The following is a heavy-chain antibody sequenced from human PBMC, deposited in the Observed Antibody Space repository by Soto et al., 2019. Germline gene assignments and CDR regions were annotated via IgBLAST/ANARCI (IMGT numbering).Heavy chain of an antibody. D-gene: IGHD3-10*01. CDR3: VKVFRSYNTIFKHHFDY. V-gene: IGHV3-64D*06. CDR2: ISSDGGST. Sequence: GGSLRLSCSASGFTFSTYSMHWVRQAPGKGLEYVSAISSDGGSTYYADSVKGRFSISRDNSKNTLYLQMSSLITEDTAVYYCVKVFRSYNTIFKHHFDYWGQGTLVSVS. J-gene: IGHJ4*02. CDR1: GFTFSTYS.